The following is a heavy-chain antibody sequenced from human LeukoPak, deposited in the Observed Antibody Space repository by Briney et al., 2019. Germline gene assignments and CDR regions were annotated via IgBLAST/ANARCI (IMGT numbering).Heavy chain of an antibody. V-gene: IGHV5-51*01. CDR2: IYPGDSDT. CDR3: AAGVVVPATAFDY. D-gene: IGHD2-2*01. Sequence: GESLQISCKGSGCIFTSYWIGWVRQMPGKGLEWMGIIYPGDSDTRYSPSFQGQVTISADKSISTAYLQWSSLKASDTAMYYCAAGVVVPATAFDYWGQGTLVTVSS. J-gene: IGHJ4*02. CDR1: GCIFTSYW.